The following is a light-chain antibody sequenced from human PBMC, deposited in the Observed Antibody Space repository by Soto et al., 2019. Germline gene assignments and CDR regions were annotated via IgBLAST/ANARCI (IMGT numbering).Light chain of an antibody. CDR3: QQYNSNSPTT. Sequence: DIQMTQSPSTLSASVGDRVTITCRAIQSISSWLAWYQQQPGKAPKFLIYKASSLESGVPSRLSGSGSGTEFTLTISSLQPDDVATYYCQQYNSNSPTTFGGGTTVPIK. CDR1: QSISSW. CDR2: KAS. V-gene: IGKV1-5*03. J-gene: IGKJ4*01.